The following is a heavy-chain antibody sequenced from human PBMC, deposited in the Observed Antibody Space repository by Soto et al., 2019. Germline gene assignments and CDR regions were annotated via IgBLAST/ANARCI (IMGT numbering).Heavy chain of an antibody. CDR1: GFTFSSYW. V-gene: IGHV3-7*01. CDR2: IKQDGSEK. J-gene: IGHJ4*02. D-gene: IGHD3-9*01. CDR3: ARGGLRYFDWPRYYFDY. Sequence: GSLRLSCAASGFTFSSYWMSWVRQAPGKGLEWVANIKQDGSEKYYVDSVKGRFTISRDNAKNSLYLQMNSLRAEDTAVYYCARGGLRYFDWPRYYFDYWGQGTLVTVSS.